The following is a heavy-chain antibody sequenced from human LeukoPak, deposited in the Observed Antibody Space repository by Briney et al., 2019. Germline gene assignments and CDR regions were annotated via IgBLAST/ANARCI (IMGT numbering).Heavy chain of an antibody. Sequence: GGSLRLSCAASVFTFSSYGMHWVRQAPGKGLEWVAVICFDGSNKYYPDSVNGRLTISRDNSNNTLYLQMNSLRAEDTAVYYCARDLRVAVAATLSDYWGQGTLVTVSS. CDR1: VFTFSSYG. J-gene: IGHJ4*02. D-gene: IGHD6-19*01. V-gene: IGHV3-33*01. CDR2: ICFDGSNK. CDR3: ARDLRVAVAATLSDY.